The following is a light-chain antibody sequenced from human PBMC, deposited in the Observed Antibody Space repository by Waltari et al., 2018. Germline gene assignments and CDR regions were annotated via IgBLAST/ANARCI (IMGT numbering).Light chain of an antibody. CDR1: QSVGRT. Sequence: DIVLTQSPGTLYLSPGERTTLFCRASQSVGRTLAWYQQKPGQAPRLLIYGTSSRATDIPDRFSGSGSGTDLSLTINRLEPEDFAVYYCQHYVRLPATFGQGTKVEIK. CDR3: QHYVRLPAT. V-gene: IGKV3-20*01. J-gene: IGKJ1*01. CDR2: GTS.